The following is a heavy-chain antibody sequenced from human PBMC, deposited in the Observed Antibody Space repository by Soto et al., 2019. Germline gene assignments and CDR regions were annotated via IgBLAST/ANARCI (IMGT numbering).Heavy chain of an antibody. CDR1: GYTFTSYG. CDR2: ISAYNGKT. Sequence: QVQLVQSGAEVKKPGASVKVSCKASGYTFTSYGISWVRQAPGQGLEWMGWISAYNGKTNYAQKLQGRVTMTTDTSTSTADMELRSLRSDDTAVDYCARWDSGSYPKSYYFDYWGQGTLVTVSS. V-gene: IGHV1-18*01. CDR3: ARWDSGSYPKSYYFDY. D-gene: IGHD1-26*01. J-gene: IGHJ4*02.